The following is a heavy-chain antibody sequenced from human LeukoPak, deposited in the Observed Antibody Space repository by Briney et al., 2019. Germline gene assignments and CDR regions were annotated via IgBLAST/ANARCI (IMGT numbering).Heavy chain of an antibody. CDR1: GYTFTSYY. J-gene: IGHJ4*02. Sequence: ASVKVSCKASGYTFTSYYMHWVRQAPGQGLEWMGIINPSGGSTSYAQKFQGRVTMTRDTSTSTVYMELSSLRSEDTAVYYCARDSHIVVVTADYYFDYWGQGTLVTASS. CDR3: ARDSHIVVVTADYYFDY. V-gene: IGHV1-46*01. CDR2: INPSGGST. D-gene: IGHD2-21*02.